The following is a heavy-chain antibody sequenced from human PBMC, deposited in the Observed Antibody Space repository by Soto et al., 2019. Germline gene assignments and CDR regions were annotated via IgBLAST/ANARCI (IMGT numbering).Heavy chain of an antibody. D-gene: IGHD4-4*01. J-gene: IGHJ6*01. CDR2: IDPSDSYT. Sequence: GESLKISCKGSGYSFTTYWISWVRQMPGKGLEWMGRIDPSDSYTNYSPSFQGHVTISADKSISTAYLQWSSLRASDTAIYYCARQPLHYDYGFDVWGQGTTVTVSS. CDR3: ARQPLHYDYGFDV. CDR1: GYSFTTYW. V-gene: IGHV5-10-1*01.